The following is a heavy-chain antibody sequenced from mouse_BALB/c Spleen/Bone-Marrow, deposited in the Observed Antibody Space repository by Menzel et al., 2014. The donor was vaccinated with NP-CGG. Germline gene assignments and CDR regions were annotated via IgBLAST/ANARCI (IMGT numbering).Heavy chain of an antibody. V-gene: IGHV14-3*02. CDR1: GFNIKDTY. CDR2: IDPANGNT. D-gene: IGHD1-1*01. J-gene: IGHJ3*01. CDR3: ANYYYGSSLFAY. Sequence: VQLQQPVAELVKPGASVKLSCTASGFNIKDTYMHWVKQRPEQGLEWIGRIDPANGNTKYDPKFQGKATITADTSSNTAYLQLSSLTSEDTAVYYCANYYYGSSLFAYWGQGTLVTVSA.